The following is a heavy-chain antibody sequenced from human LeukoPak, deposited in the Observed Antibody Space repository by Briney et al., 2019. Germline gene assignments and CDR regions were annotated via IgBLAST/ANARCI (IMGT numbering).Heavy chain of an antibody. J-gene: IGHJ4*02. CDR2: IYYSGST. Sequence: SETLSLTRTVSGGSISSSSYYWGWIRQPPGKGLEWIGSIYYSGSTYYNPSLKSRVTISVDTSKNLFSLKLSSVTAADTAVYYCGVVPAALVDYWGQGTLVTVSS. CDR3: GVVPAALVDY. V-gene: IGHV4-39*01. D-gene: IGHD2-2*01. CDR1: GGSISSSSYY.